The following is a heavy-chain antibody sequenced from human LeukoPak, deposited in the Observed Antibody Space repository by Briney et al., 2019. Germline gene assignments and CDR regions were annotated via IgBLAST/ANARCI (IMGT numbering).Heavy chain of an antibody. CDR1: GYTFSGYG. V-gene: IGHV1-18*01. Sequence: ASVKVSCKASGYTFSGYGISWARQAPGQGLEWMGWISAYNGNTDYAQKLQGRVTMTTDTSTSTAYMELRSLRSDDTAVYYCARDKARYDSSGYSNWFDPWGQGTLVTVSS. J-gene: IGHJ5*02. D-gene: IGHD3-22*01. CDR3: ARDKARYDSSGYSNWFDP. CDR2: ISAYNGNT.